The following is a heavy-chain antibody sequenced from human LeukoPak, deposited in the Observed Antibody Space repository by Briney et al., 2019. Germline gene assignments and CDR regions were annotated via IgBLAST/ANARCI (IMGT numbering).Heavy chain of an antibody. Sequence: ASVTVSFKASGYTFTGHYIHWVRQAPGQGLEWMGWINPNSGGTNYAQKFQGRVTMTRDTSISTAYMELNRLRSNDTAVYYCARGIAARYWGQGTPVTVSS. V-gene: IGHV1-2*02. J-gene: IGHJ4*02. CDR2: INPNSGGT. CDR3: ARGIAARY. D-gene: IGHD6-13*01. CDR1: GYTFTGHY.